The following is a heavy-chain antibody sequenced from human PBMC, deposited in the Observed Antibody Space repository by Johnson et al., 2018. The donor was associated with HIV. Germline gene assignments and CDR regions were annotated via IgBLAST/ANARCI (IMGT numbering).Heavy chain of an antibody. Sequence: QVQLVESGGGVVQPGGSLRLSCAASGFTFSSYGMHWVRQAPGKGLEWVAVISYDGSSKYYADSVKGRFTISRDNSKNTLYLQMNSLRAEDTAVYYCARGGLLSPDAFDIWGQGTMVTVSS. CDR3: ARGGLLSPDAFDI. CDR1: GFTFSSYG. J-gene: IGHJ3*02. CDR2: ISYDGSSK. D-gene: IGHD2-21*02. V-gene: IGHV3-30*03.